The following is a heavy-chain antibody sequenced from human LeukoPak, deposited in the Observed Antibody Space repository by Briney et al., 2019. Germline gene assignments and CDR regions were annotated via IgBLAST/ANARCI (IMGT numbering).Heavy chain of an antibody. CDR3: AREYYYDSSGSFDY. D-gene: IGHD3-22*01. Sequence: PGGSLRLSCAASGFTFSSSAMSWVRQAPGKGLEWVSAISNNGGYTYYADSVQGRFTISRDNSKNTLYLQMNSLRAEDTAVYYCAREYYYDSSGSFDYWGQGTLVTVSS. CDR1: GFTFSSSA. V-gene: IGHV3-23*01. J-gene: IGHJ4*02. CDR2: ISNNGGYT.